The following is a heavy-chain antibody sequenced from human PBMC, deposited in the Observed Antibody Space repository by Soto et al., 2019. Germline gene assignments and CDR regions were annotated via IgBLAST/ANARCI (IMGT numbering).Heavy chain of an antibody. J-gene: IGHJ6*02. Sequence: QVQLVESGGGVVQPGRSLRLSCAASGFTFSSYGMHWVRQAPGKGLEWAAVISYDGSNKYYADSVKGRFTISRDNSKNTLYLQMNSLRAEDTAVYYCASFPDAAMGNYYYYGMDVWGQGTTVTVSS. D-gene: IGHD5-18*01. CDR2: ISYDGSNK. CDR3: ASFPDAAMGNYYYYGMDV. V-gene: IGHV3-30*03. CDR1: GFTFSSYG.